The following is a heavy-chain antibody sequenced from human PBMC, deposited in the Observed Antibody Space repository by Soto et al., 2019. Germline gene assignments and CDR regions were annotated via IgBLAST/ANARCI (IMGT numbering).Heavy chain of an antibody. V-gene: IGHV3-48*02. CDR1: GFTFSSHA. Sequence: EVQLVESGGGLVQPGVSLKLSCAVSGFTFSSHAMNWVRQAPGKGLEWVAYIHGTRSIIYYADSVKGRFTISRDNAKNSLYLQMDSLRDEDTALYYCARDARNADYDYWGKGTLVTVSS. CDR2: IHGTRSII. J-gene: IGHJ4*02. CDR3: ARDARNADYDY. D-gene: IGHD3-16*01.